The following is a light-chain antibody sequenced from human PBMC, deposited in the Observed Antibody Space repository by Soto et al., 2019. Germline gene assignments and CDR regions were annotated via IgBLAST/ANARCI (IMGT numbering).Light chain of an antibody. J-gene: IGKJ1*01. CDR3: HHCGGSQP. CDR1: KSTSSGN. CDR2: GAS. Sequence: EIVLTQSPGTLSLSPGEGATSPSRASKSTSSGNLVWYQQKPGQAPRPLTYGASTRPTAIPDRFSGRGSGTDFTLTISSLEPEDLAVYFCHHCGGSQPFGQGTKVETK. V-gene: IGKV3-20*01.